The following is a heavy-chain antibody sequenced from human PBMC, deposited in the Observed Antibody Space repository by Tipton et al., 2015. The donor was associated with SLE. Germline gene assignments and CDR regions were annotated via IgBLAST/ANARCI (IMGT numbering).Heavy chain of an antibody. CDR2: TWYDGSNT. Sequence: RSLRLSCAASGFSFSSYGMHWFRQAPGRGLEWVAVTWYDGSNTHYADSVKGRFTISRDNSKNTLYLQMNSLRAEDTAVYFCARQSYSGRWNFYFDLWGRGTLIIVSS. J-gene: IGHJ2*01. CDR3: ARQSYSGRWNFYFDL. CDR1: GFSFSSYG. D-gene: IGHD1-26*01. V-gene: IGHV3-33*01.